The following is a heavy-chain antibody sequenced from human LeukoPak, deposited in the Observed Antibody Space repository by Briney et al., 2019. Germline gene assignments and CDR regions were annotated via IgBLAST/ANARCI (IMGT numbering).Heavy chain of an antibody. V-gene: IGHV3-21*01. CDR1: GFTFSTYS. D-gene: IGHD3-22*01. J-gene: IGHJ4*02. CDR3: ARDPPYSDSSGYYYDY. CDR2: ISGSMIYI. Sequence: GGPLRLSCAASGFTFSTYSMNWVRQAPGKGLEGVSSISGSMIYIYYADSVKGGFTISRDNAKNSLYLQMNSLRAEDTAVYYCARDPPYSDSSGYYYDYWGQGTLVTVSS.